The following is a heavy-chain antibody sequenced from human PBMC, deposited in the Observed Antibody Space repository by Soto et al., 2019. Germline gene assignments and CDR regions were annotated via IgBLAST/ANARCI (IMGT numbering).Heavy chain of an antibody. D-gene: IGHD1-7*01. V-gene: IGHV1-24*01. J-gene: IGHJ4*02. Sequence: ASVKVSCKISGHTLTEFSIHWVRQAPGKGLEWMGGFDPEGGEAIYAQKWHGRVTVTEDTVTDTAYMELSGLKSGDTAVYYCAKVEADGTGTTGFFDYWGQGTLVTVSS. CDR2: FDPEGGEA. CDR1: GHTLTEFS. CDR3: AKVEADGTGTTGFFDY.